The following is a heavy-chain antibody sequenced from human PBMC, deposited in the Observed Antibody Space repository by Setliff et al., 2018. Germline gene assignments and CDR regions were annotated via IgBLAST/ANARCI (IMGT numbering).Heavy chain of an antibody. Sequence: ASVKVSCKASGGTFSSYGISWVRQAPGQGLEWLGGTIPMFGTTNYARKFQGRVTIITDESTTTAYMELSSLGSEDTAVYYCVREGVDTRSSTDYRYYMDVWGKGTTVTVSS. CDR2: TIPMFGTT. CDR1: GGTFSSYG. CDR3: VREGVDTRSSTDYRYYMDV. V-gene: IGHV1-69*05. J-gene: IGHJ6*03. D-gene: IGHD5-18*01.